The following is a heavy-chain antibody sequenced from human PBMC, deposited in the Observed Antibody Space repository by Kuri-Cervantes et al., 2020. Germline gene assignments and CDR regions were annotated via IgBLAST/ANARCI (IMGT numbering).Heavy chain of an antibody. Sequence: SETLSLTCTVSGGSISSYYWSWIRQPPGKGLEWIGYIYYSGSTNYNPSLKSRVTISVDTSKNQFSLKLSSVTAADPAVYYCACARGSCFGECYYYGMDVWGQGTTVTVSS. CDR1: GGSISSYY. CDR3: ACARGSCFGECYYYGMDV. V-gene: IGHV4-59*12. D-gene: IGHD3-10*01. J-gene: IGHJ6*02. CDR2: IYYSGST.